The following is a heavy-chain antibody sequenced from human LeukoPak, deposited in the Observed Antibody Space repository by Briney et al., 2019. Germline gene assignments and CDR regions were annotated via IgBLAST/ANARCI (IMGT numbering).Heavy chain of an antibody. J-gene: IGHJ6*02. CDR1: EFFVSNYY. CDR2: ISGSGGST. D-gene: IGHD2-21*02. Sequence: PGGSLRLSCAASEFFVSNYYMSWVRRAPGKGLEWVSAISGSGGSTYYADSVKGRFTISRDNSKNTLYLQMNSLRAEDTAVYYCARDLCGGDCYSGRGYYYGMDVWGQGTTVTVSS. CDR3: ARDLCGGDCYSGRGYYYGMDV. V-gene: IGHV3-23*01.